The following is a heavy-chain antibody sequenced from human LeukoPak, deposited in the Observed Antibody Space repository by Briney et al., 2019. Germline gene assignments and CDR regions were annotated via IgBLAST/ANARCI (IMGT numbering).Heavy chain of an antibody. CDR3: ARDTSRDGYTAYNWFDP. D-gene: IGHD5-24*01. Sequence: SETLSLTCTVSGGSISSYYWSWIRQPPGKGLEWIGYIYYSGSTNYNPSLKSRVTISVDTSKNQFSLKLSSVTAAGTAVYYCARDTSRDGYTAYNWFDPWGQGTLVTVSS. CDR1: GGSISSYY. V-gene: IGHV4-59*01. J-gene: IGHJ5*02. CDR2: IYYSGST.